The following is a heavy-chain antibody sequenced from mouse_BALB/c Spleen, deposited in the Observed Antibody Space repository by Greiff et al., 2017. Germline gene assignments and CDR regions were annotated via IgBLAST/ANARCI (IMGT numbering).Heavy chain of an antibody. CDR1: GFTFSSYA. CDR3: ARRLPLYAMDY. D-gene: IGHD2-2*01. V-gene: IGHV5-9-3*01. CDR2: ISSGGSYT. Sequence: EVKLVESGGGLVKPGGSLKLSCAASGFTFSSYAMSWVRQTPEKRLEWVATISSGGSYTYYPDSVKGRFTISRDNAKNTLYLQMSSLRSEDTAMYYCARRLPLYAMDYWGQGTSVTVSS. J-gene: IGHJ4*01.